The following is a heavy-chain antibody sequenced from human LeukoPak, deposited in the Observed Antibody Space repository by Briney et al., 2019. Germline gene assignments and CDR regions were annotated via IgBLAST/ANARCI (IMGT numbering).Heavy chain of an antibody. CDR3: ARGFYMGATSPWAVLDY. D-gene: IGHD1-26*01. Sequence: SETLSLTCTVSGGSISSYYWSWIRQPPGKGLEWIGYIYYSGSTNYNPSLKSRVTISVDTSKNQFSLKLSSVTAADTAVYYCARGFYMGATSPWAVLDYWGQGTLVTVSS. CDR2: IYYSGST. J-gene: IGHJ4*02. V-gene: IGHV4-59*01. CDR1: GGSISSYY.